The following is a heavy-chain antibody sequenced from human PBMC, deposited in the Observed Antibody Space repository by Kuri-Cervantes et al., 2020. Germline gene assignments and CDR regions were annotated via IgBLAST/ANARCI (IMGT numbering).Heavy chain of an antibody. D-gene: IGHD4-17*01. J-gene: IGHJ4*02. CDR2: IYHSGST. CDR3: ARVTVTTIASFDY. Sequence: SETLSLTCTVSGGSISSYYWSWIRQPPGKGLEWIGSIYHSGSTYYNPSLKSRVTISVDTSKNQFSLKLSSVTAAGTAVYYCARVTVTTIASFDYWGQGTLVTVSS. V-gene: IGHV4-38-2*02. CDR1: GGSISSYY.